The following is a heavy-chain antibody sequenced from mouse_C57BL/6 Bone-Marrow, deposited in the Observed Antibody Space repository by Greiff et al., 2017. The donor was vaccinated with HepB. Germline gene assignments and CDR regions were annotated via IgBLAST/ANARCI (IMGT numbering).Heavy chain of an antibody. Sequence: EVQLQESGAELVRPGASVKLSCTASGFNIKDDYMHWVKQRPEQGLEWIGWIDPENGDTEYASKFQGKATITADTSSNTAYLQLSSLTSEDTAVYYCTTITPAWFAYWGQGTLVTVSA. J-gene: IGHJ3*01. CDR1: GFNIKDDY. V-gene: IGHV14-4*01. CDR3: TTITPAWFAY. CDR2: IDPENGDT. D-gene: IGHD1-1*01.